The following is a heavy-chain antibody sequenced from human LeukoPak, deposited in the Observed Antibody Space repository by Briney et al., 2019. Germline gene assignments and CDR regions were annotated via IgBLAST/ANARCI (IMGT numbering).Heavy chain of an antibody. Sequence: GGSLRLSCAASGFTFSSYGMHGVRQAPGKGLEWVAFIRSDGTNKYYRDSVEGRFTVSRDNSKNTLFLQMNSLRPEDTAIYYCAKDPSNASRTLDIWGQGTLVTVSS. CDR2: IRSDGTNK. CDR3: AKDPSNASRTLDI. D-gene: IGHD3-16*01. V-gene: IGHV3-30*02. CDR1: GFTFSSYG. J-gene: IGHJ3*02.